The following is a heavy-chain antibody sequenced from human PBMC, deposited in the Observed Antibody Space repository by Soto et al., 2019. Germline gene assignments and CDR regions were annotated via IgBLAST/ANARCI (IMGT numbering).Heavy chain of an antibody. CDR3: AVPKGVSYLA. CDR1: GVTFSSYS. D-gene: IGHD3-16*02. J-gene: IGHJ5*02. CDR2: IIPIFGTA. V-gene: IGHV1-69*06. Sequence: GASVKVSCKASGVTFSSYSISWVRQAPGQGLEWMGGIIPIFGTANYAQKFQGRVTITADKSTSTAYMELSSLRSEDTAVYYFAVPKGVSYLAWDQGLLVTVPQ.